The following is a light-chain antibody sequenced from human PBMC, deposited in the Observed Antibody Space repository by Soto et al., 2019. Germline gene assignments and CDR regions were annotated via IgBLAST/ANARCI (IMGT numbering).Light chain of an antibody. J-gene: IGLJ3*02. CDR1: SSDVGGYNY. CDR3: SSYAASNNFYFV. V-gene: IGLV2-8*01. CDR2: EVT. Sequence: ALTQPPSASGSPGQSVTISCTGTSSDVGGYNYVSWYQQYPGRAPKLMIYEVTKRPSGVPDRFSGSKSGNAASLTVSGLQAEDEADYYCSSYAASNNFYFVFGGGTKLTVL.